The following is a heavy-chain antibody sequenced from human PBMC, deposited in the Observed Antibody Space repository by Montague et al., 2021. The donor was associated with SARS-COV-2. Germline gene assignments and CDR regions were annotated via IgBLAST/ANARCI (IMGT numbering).Heavy chain of an antibody. CDR2: INHRGST. D-gene: IGHD3-3*01. Sequence: SETLSLTCAVYGGTFSAHSWRWIRQSPGKGLEWIGEINHRGSTTYKSSLKSRVTISVDTSKNQFSLKLSSVTAADTAIYYCARGGVAVGNYDIGSFSSTSPLDYWGQGTLVTVSS. J-gene: IGHJ4*02. V-gene: IGHV4-34*01. CDR1: GGTFSAHS. CDR3: ARGGVAVGNYDIGSFSSTSPLDY.